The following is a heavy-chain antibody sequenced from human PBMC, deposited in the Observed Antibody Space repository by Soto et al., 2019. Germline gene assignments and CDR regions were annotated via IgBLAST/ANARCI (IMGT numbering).Heavy chain of an antibody. CDR3: TRFHYDYVWGSYRDAFDI. D-gene: IGHD3-16*02. J-gene: IGHJ3*02. CDR1: GFTFGDYA. CDR2: IRSKAYGGTT. Sequence: GGSLRLSCTASGFTFGDYAMSWFRQAPGKGLEWVGFIRSKAYGGTTEYAASVKGRFTISRVDSKSIAYLQMNSLKTEDTAVYYCTRFHYDYVWGSYRDAFDIWGQGTMVTISS. V-gene: IGHV3-49*03.